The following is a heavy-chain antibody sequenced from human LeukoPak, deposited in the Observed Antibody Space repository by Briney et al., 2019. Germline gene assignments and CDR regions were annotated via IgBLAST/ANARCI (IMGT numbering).Heavy chain of an antibody. CDR2: IYNSGST. CDR3: ARDRYDTLTGSGGYMDV. D-gene: IGHD3-9*01. CDR1: GDSISTYF. V-gene: IGHV4-59*01. Sequence: PSETLSLTCTVSGDSISTYFWSWIRQSPGKGLQWIGYIYNSGSTNYNPSLKSRVTISVDTSKNQFSLKLSSVTAADTAVYYCARDRYDTLTGSGGYMDVWGKGTTVTISS. J-gene: IGHJ6*03.